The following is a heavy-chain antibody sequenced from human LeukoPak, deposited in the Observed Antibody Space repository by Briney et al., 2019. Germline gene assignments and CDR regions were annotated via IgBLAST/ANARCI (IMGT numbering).Heavy chain of an antibody. D-gene: IGHD6-13*01. Sequence: PSETLSLTCTVSGGSISSYYWSWIRQPPGKGLEWIGYIYYSGSTNYNPSLKSRVTISVDTSKNQFSLKLSSVTAADTAVYYCARFIAPAGYFDYWGQGTLVTVSS. CDR1: GGSISSYY. CDR3: ARFIAPAGYFDY. CDR2: IYYSGST. V-gene: IGHV4-59*01. J-gene: IGHJ4*02.